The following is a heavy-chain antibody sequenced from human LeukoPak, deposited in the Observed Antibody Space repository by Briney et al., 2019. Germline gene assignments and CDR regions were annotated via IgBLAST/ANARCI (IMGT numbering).Heavy chain of an antibody. D-gene: IGHD4-17*01. V-gene: IGHV3-21*01. CDR1: GFTFSSYS. J-gene: IGHJ4*02. CDR2: ISSSSSYI. Sequence: NSGGSLRLSCAASGFTFSSYSMNWVRQAPGKGLEWVSSISSSSSYIYYADSVKGRFTISRDNAKNSLYLQMNSLRAEDTAVYYCARDGYGDYYFDYWGQGTLVTVSS. CDR3: ARDGYGDYYFDY.